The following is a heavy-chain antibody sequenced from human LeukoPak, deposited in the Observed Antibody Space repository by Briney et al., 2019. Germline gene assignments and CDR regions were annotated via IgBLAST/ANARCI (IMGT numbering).Heavy chain of an antibody. D-gene: IGHD7-27*01. CDR2: ISYDGSNK. J-gene: IGHJ4*02. CDR3: AKDGGLWVSAHWGDS. Sequence: GGSLRLSCAASGFTFSNYAIHWVRQAPGKGLEWVAVISYDGSNKYYADSVRGRFTISRDNSKNTLYLQLNSLRAEDTAVYYCAKDGGLWVSAHWGDSWGRGTLVTVSS. CDR1: GFTFSNYA. V-gene: IGHV3-30-3*01.